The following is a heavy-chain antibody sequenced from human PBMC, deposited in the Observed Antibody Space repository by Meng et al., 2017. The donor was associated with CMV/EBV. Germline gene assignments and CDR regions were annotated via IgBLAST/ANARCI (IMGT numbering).Heavy chain of an antibody. CDR1: GFTFSSYS. CDR2: ISSSSSYI. Sequence: GGSLRLSCAASGFTFSSYSMNWVRQAPGKGLEWVSSISSSSSYIYYADSVKGRFTISRDNAKNSLYLQMNSLRAEDTALYYCAKDLEYSSSWRFDYWGQGTLVTVSS. CDR3: AKDLEYSSSWRFDY. V-gene: IGHV3-21*04. D-gene: IGHD6-6*01. J-gene: IGHJ4*02.